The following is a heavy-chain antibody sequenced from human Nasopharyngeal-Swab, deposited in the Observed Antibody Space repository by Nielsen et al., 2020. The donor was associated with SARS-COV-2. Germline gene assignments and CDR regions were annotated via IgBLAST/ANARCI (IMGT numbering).Heavy chain of an antibody. CDR2: INPTGET. V-gene: IGHV4-34*01. Sequence: PGKGLEWIGQINPTGETNYNPSLGSRVSISLDSSRRQLSLKLSSVTPVDTAVYFCARGRDGATSYSNYHMDVWGKGSAVTVSS. J-gene: IGHJ6*03. D-gene: IGHD4/OR15-4a*01. CDR3: ARGRDGATSYSNYHMDV.